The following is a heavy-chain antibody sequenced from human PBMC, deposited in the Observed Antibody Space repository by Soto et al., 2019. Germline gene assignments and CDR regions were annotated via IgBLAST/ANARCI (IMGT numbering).Heavy chain of an antibody. D-gene: IGHD2-2*01. CDR2: IWYDGSNK. Sequence: GGSLRLSCAASGFTFSSYGMHWVRQAPGKGLEWVAVIWYDGSNKYYADSVKGRFTISRDNSKNTLYLQMNSLRAEDTAVYYCARDNGSAELDYWGQGTLVTVSS. CDR3: ARDNGSAELDY. CDR1: GFTFSSYG. J-gene: IGHJ4*02. V-gene: IGHV3-33*01.